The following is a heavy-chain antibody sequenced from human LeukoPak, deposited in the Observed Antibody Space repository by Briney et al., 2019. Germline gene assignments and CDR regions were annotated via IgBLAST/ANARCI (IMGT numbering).Heavy chain of an antibody. CDR3: AKVTGGDMITYGGLDY. D-gene: IGHD3-16*01. CDR2: IGGGGCCA. J-gene: IGHJ4*02. V-gene: IGHV3-23*01. Sequence: GGSLRLSCAASGFTFSSYAMTWVRQAPGKGLEWLSAIGGGGCCASYPDSVKGRFTISRDNSKNTLYLQMNSLRAEDTAVYYCAKVTGGDMITYGGLDYWGQGTLVTVSS. CDR1: GFTFSSYA.